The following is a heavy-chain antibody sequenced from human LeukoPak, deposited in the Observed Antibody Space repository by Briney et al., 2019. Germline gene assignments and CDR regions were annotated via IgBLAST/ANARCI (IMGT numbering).Heavy chain of an antibody. CDR3: ARGGYDSSGYYFN. Sequence: AXXKXXCKASGXXXXXXYXHWVRQXPXQGXEXXGIINPSGGSTSYAQKFQGRVTMTRDTSTSTVYMELSSLRSEDTAVYYCARGGYDSSGYYFNWGQGTLVTVSS. V-gene: IGHV1-46*01. D-gene: IGHD3-22*01. J-gene: IGHJ4*02. CDR2: INPSGGST. CDR1: GXXXXXXY.